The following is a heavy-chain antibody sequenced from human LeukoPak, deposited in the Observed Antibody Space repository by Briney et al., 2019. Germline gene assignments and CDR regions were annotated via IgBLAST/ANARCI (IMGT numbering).Heavy chain of an antibody. D-gene: IGHD6-19*01. Sequence: SETLSLTCAVSGGSISSSHWWSWVRPPPGKGLECIGEIYHTGYTNYNPSLKSRVTISVDKSKNQFSLKLSSVTAADTAVYYCARVGSIAVAGCFDYWGQGTLVTVSS. J-gene: IGHJ4*02. CDR3: ARVGSIAVAGCFDY. CDR1: GGSISSSHW. V-gene: IGHV4-4*02. CDR2: IYHTGYT.